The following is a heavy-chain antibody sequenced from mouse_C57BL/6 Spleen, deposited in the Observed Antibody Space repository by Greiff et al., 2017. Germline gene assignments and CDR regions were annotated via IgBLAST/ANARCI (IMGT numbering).Heavy chain of an antibody. D-gene: IGHD2-4*01. CDR2: ISSGGSYT. CDR1: GFTFSSYG. J-gene: IGHJ4*01. Sequence: EVKLQESGGDLVKPGGSLKLSCAASGFTFSSYGMSWVRQTPDKRLAWVATISSGGSYTYYPDSVKGRFTISRDNAKNTLYLQMSSLKSEDTAMYYCARHVYDYDYAMDYWGQGTSVTVSS. V-gene: IGHV5-6*01. CDR3: ARHVYDYDYAMDY.